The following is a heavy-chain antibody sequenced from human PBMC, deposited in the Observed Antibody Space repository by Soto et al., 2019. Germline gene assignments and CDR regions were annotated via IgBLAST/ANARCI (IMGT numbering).Heavy chain of an antibody. CDR3: ARVEEQWLLRDDAFDI. D-gene: IGHD6-19*01. V-gene: IGHV1-18*01. CDR1: GYTFTSYG. Sequence: QVQLVQSGAEVKKPGASVKVSCKASGYTFTSYGISWVRQAPGQGNEGMGWISAYNGNTKYAQKLQGRVTMTTDTTTSTAYMELRSLRSDDTAVYYCARVEEQWLLRDDAFDIWGQRTMVTVSS. CDR2: ISAYNGNT. J-gene: IGHJ3*02.